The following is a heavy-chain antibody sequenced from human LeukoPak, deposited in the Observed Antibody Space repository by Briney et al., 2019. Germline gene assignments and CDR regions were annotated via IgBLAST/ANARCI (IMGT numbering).Heavy chain of an antibody. CDR3: ARGPGYSSSWYGTDL. V-gene: IGHV3-74*01. Sequence: GGSLRLSCAASGFTLSSYWMHWVRQAPGKGLVWVSRINSDGSTTNYADPVKGRFTISRDNAKNTLYLQMDSLRAEDTAVYYCARGPGYSSSWYGTDLWGQGALVTVSS. CDR2: INSDGSTT. J-gene: IGHJ5*02. D-gene: IGHD6-13*01. CDR1: GFTLSSYW.